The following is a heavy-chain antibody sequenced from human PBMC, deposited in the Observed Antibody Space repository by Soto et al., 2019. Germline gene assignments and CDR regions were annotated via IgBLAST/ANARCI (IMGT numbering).Heavy chain of an antibody. V-gene: IGHV4-59*08. D-gene: IGHD5-12*01. CDR3: AKLLSAWLRLEAFDV. CDR2: AYYGGYT. J-gene: IGHJ3*01. Sequence: PSETLSLTCTVSGGSITNYYWSWIRQPPGKGLEWIGYAYYGGYTDSNPSLKSRVTISVDTSKSQFALKLSSVTVADTAVYYCAKLLSAWLRLEAFDVSGPGTMVTVSS. CDR1: GGSITNYY.